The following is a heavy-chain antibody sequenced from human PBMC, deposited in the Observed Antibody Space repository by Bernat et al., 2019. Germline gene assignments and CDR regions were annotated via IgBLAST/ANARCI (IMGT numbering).Heavy chain of an antibody. V-gene: IGHV3-23*01. CDR3: AKSPITMVRGVISPAFDY. D-gene: IGHD3-10*01. Sequence: EVQLLESGEGLVQPGGSLRLSCAASGFTFSSYAMSWVRQAPGKGLEWVSAISGSGGSTYYADSVKGRFTISRDNSKNTLYLQMNSLRAEDTAVYYCAKSPITMVRGVISPAFDYWGQGTLVTVSS. CDR2: ISGSGGST. J-gene: IGHJ4*02. CDR1: GFTFSSYA.